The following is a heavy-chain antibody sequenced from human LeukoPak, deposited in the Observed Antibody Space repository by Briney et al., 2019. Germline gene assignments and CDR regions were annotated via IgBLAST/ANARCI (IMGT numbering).Heavy chain of an antibody. J-gene: IGHJ5*02. D-gene: IGHD3-10*01. CDR3: ASIFREP. CDR1: GFTFSSYA. V-gene: IGHV3-30-3*01. CDR2: ISYDGSNK. Sequence: GGSLRLSCAAPGFTFSSYAMHWVRQAPGKGLEWVAVISYDGSNKYYADSVKGRFTISRDNSKNTLYLQMNSLRAEDTAVYYCASIFREPWGQGTLVTVSS.